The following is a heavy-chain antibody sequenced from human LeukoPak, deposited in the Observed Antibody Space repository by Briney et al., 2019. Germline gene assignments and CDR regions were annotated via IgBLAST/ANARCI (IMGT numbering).Heavy chain of an antibody. V-gene: IGHV3-30*18. CDR3: VKDMKIKAAGYYFDY. CDR2: IANDGRDK. D-gene: IGHD6-13*01. Sequence: PGGSLRLSCAASGFTFSDYGMHWVRQAPGKGLEWVAVIANDGRDKKYADSVRGRFTISRDNSKNTVYLQMNRLRAEDTAVFYCVKDMKIKAAGYYFDYWGQGTLVTVSS. CDR1: GFTFSDYG. J-gene: IGHJ4*02.